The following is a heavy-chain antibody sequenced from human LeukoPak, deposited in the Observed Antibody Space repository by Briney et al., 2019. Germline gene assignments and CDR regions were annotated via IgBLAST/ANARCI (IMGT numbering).Heavy chain of an antibody. Sequence: SVKVSCKASGGTFSSYAISWVRQAPGQGLEWMGGIIPIFGTANYAQKFQGRVTITTDESTSTAYMGLSSLRSEDTAVYYCARAPPGTKSFYYYMDVWGKGTTVTVSS. CDR2: IIPIFGTA. CDR1: GGTFSSYA. V-gene: IGHV1-69*05. J-gene: IGHJ6*03. CDR3: ARAPPGTKSFYYYMDV. D-gene: IGHD1-14*01.